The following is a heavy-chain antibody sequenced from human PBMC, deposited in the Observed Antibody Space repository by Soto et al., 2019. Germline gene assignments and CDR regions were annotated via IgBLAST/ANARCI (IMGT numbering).Heavy chain of an antibody. J-gene: IGHJ6*02. D-gene: IGHD3-3*01. Sequence: SETLSLTCAVYGGSFSGYYWSWIRQPPGKGLEWIGEINHSGSTNYNPSLKSRVTISVDTSKNQFSLKLSSVTAADTAVYYCAREVGVSRFLESDYYGMDVWGQGTTVTVSS. CDR3: AREVGVSRFLESDYYGMDV. CDR1: GGSFSGYY. V-gene: IGHV4-34*01. CDR2: INHSGST.